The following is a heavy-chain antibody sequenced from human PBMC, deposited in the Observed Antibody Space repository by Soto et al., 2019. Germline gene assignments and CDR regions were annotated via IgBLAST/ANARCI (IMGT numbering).Heavy chain of an antibody. CDR2: IDPSDSYT. D-gene: IGHD6-13*01. J-gene: IGHJ6*02. V-gene: IGHV5-10-1*01. CDR3: ARRGFIAAADYYYGMDV. CDR1: GYSFTSYW. Sequence: GESLKISCKGSGYSFTSYWLSWVRQMPGKGLEWMGRIDPSDSYTNYSPSFQGHVTISADKSISTAYLQWSSLKASDTAMYYCARRGFIAAADYYYGMDVWGQGTTVTVSS.